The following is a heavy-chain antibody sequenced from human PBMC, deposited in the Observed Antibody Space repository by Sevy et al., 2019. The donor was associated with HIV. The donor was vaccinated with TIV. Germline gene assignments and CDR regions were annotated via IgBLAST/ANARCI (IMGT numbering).Heavy chain of an antibody. CDR3: ARGSCIGGSCHTGYHGMDV. J-gene: IGHJ6*02. CDR1: GFIFSGYN. D-gene: IGHD2-15*01. V-gene: IGHV3-21*06. CDR2: ISTSSTYI. Sequence: GGSLRLSCAASGFIFSGYNMHWVRQAPGKGLEWVSSISTSSTYIYQADSVKGRFTISRDNGQNSVYLQMNSLRVEDTALYYCARGSCIGGSCHTGYHGMDVWGQGTTVTVSS.